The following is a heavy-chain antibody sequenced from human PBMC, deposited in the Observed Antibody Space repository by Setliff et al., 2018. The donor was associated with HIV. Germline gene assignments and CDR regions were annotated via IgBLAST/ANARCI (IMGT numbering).Heavy chain of an antibody. CDR3: VREVRAAYKGPLWFGQSDPRPDTFDI. CDR2: INPYSGGT. Sequence: KVSCKASGYTFTAYYIHWVRQAPGQGLEWMGWINPYSGGTNYAQNFQGWVTMTRDTSITTAYMELSRLTSDDTALYFCVREVRAAYKGPLWFGQSDPRPDTFDIWGQGTMVTVSS. CDR1: GYTFTAYY. J-gene: IGHJ3*02. D-gene: IGHD3-10*01. V-gene: IGHV1-2*04.